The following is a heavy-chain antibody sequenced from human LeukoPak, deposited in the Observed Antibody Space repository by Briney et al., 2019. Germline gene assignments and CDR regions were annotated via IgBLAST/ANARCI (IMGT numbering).Heavy chain of an antibody. CDR3: ARGSNYCSSISCHMND. V-gene: IGHV3-13*03. CDR1: GFTFSSYD. CDR2: IGTAGDT. J-gene: IGHJ4*02. Sequence: GGSLRLSCAACGFTFSSYDMHWVRQATGKGLEWVSAIGTAGDTYYPGSVKGQFTISRENAKNSLYLQMNSLRAEDTAVYYCARGSNYCSSISCHMNDWGQGTLVTVSS. D-gene: IGHD2-2*02.